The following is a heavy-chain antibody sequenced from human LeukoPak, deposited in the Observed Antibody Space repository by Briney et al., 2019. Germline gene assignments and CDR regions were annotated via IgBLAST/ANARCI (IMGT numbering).Heavy chain of an antibody. D-gene: IGHD4-11*01. J-gene: IGHJ4*02. CDR2: IWYDGSNK. CDR1: GFTFSSYG. Sequence: GRSLGLSCAASGFTFSSYGMHWVRQAPGKGLEWVAVIWYDGSNKYYADSVKGRFTISRDNSENTLYLQMNSLRAEDTAVHYCAREHDYSLDYWGQGTLVTVSS. V-gene: IGHV3-33*01. CDR3: AREHDYSLDY.